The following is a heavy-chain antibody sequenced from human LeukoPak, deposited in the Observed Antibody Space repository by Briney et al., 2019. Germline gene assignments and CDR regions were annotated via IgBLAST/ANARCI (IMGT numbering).Heavy chain of an antibody. V-gene: IGHV1-46*01. J-gene: IGHJ3*02. Sequence: ASVKVSCKASGYTFTSYYMHWVRQAPGQGLERMGIINPSGGSTSYAQEFQGRVTITRDTSASTAYMELSSLRSEDTAVYYCASAVHPPLVVVSSPRAFDIWGQGTMVTVSS. CDR1: GYTFTSYY. CDR2: INPSGGST. CDR3: ASAVHPPLVVVSSPRAFDI. D-gene: IGHD3-22*01.